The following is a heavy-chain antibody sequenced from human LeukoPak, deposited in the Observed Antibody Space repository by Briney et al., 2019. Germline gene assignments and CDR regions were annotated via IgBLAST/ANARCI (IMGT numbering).Heavy chain of an antibody. CDR1: GGTFSSYA. CDR3: ARNAPPSTDTAMFQFDY. D-gene: IGHD5-18*01. Sequence: SVKVSCKASGGTFSSYAISWVRQAPGQGLEWMGGIIPIFGTANYAQTFQGRVTITADESTSPAYMELSSLRSDDTAVYYCARNAPPSTDTAMFQFDYWGQGTLVTVSS. CDR2: IIPIFGTA. V-gene: IGHV1-69*13. J-gene: IGHJ4*02.